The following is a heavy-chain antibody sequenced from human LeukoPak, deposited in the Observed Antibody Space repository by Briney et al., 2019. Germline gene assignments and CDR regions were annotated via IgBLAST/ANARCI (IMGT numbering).Heavy chain of an antibody. Sequence: SETLSLTCTVSGGSISSYYWSWIRQPPGKGLEWIGYIYTSGSTNYNPSLKSRVTISVDTSKDQFSLKLSSVTAADTAVYYCARLVAVAEWFGPWGQGTLVTVSS. V-gene: IGHV4-4*09. CDR3: ARLVAVAEWFGP. D-gene: IGHD6-19*01. CDR1: GGSISSYY. CDR2: IYTSGST. J-gene: IGHJ5*02.